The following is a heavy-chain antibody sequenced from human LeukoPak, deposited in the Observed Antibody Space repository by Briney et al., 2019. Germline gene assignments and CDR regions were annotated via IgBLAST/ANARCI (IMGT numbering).Heavy chain of an antibody. CDR2: IIPISGTA. CDR3: ASPSSSVQLWFPFDY. Sequence: SVKVSCKASGGTFSSYAISWVRQAPGQGLEWMGGIIPISGTANYAQKFQGRVTITTDESTSTAYMELSSLRSEDTAVYYCASPSSSVQLWFPFDYWGQGTLVTVSS. V-gene: IGHV1-69*05. CDR1: GGTFSSYA. D-gene: IGHD5-18*01. J-gene: IGHJ4*02.